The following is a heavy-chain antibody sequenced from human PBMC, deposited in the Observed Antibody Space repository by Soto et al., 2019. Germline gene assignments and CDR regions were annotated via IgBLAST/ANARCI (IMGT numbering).Heavy chain of an antibody. CDR1: VGPFTNPA. J-gene: IGHJ4*03. CDR2: IIPVFGTS. Sequence: TVRGSCKASVGPFTNPAFNCARQAPGQGFQWMGGIIPVFGTSNSAQKFQDRLTISADTSTGTAYLELRSLQSEDTAIYDSATARQDGRTWSYYCDSWGPLTLVIVAS. CDR3: ATARQDGRTWSYYCDS. V-gene: IGHV1-69*06. D-gene: IGHD6-13*01.